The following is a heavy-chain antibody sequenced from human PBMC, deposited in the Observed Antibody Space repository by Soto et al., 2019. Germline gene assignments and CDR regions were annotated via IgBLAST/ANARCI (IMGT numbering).Heavy chain of an antibody. J-gene: IGHJ4*02. Sequence: QVQLVESGGGVVQPGRSLRLSCAASGFTFSSYAMHWVRQAPGKGLEWVAVISYDGSNKYYADSVKGRFTISRDNSKNTLYLQVNSLRAEDTAVYYCARVRCGSLDYWGQGTLVTVSS. CDR1: GFTFSSYA. D-gene: IGHD2-21*01. V-gene: IGHV3-30-3*01. CDR3: ARVRCGSLDY. CDR2: ISYDGSNK.